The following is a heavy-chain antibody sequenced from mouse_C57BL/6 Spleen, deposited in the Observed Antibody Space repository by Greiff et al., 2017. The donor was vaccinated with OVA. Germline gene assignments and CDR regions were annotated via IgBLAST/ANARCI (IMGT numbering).Heavy chain of an antibody. Sequence: VQLQQSGPELVKPGASVKISCKASGYTFTDYYMNWVKQSHGKSLEWIGDINPNNGGTSYNQKFKGKATLTVDKSSSTAYMELRSLTSEDSAVYYCARGYGGYFDVWGTGTTVTVSS. D-gene: IGHD1-1*02. CDR2: INPNNGGT. V-gene: IGHV1-26*01. CDR1: GYTFTDYY. CDR3: ARGYGGYFDV. J-gene: IGHJ1*03.